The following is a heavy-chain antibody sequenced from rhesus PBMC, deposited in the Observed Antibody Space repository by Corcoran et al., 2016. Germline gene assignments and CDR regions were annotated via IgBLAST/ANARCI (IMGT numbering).Heavy chain of an antibody. Sequence: QVQLQESGPGLVKPSETLSLTCTVSGASISSNWWTWIRQPPGKGLEWIGGIDGNTGRTTSNPSLKSRVTISKDASRTQFSLELSSVTAADTAVYSCARGYSWTFDNWGQGVLVTVSS. D-gene: IGHD3-3*01. V-gene: IGHV4-80*01. CDR3: ARGYSWTFDN. J-gene: IGHJ4*01. CDR2: IDGNTGRT. CDR1: GASISSNW.